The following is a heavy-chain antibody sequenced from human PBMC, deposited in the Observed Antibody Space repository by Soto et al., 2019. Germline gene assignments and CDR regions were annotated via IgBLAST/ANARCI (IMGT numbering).Heavy chain of an antibody. CDR2: ISAYNGNT. J-gene: IGHJ4*02. CDR3: ARSMTLLRFGELSFGY. V-gene: IGHV1-18*01. D-gene: IGHD3-16*02. CDR1: GYTFTSYG. Sequence: ASVKVSCKASGYTFTSYGISWVRQAPGQGLEWMGWISAYNGNTNYAQKLQGRVTMTTDTSTSTAYMELRSLRSDDTAVYYCARSMTLLRFGELSFGYWGQGTLVTVSS.